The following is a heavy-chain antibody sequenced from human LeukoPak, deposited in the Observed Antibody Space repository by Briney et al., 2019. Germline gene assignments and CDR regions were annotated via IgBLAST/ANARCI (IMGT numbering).Heavy chain of an antibody. V-gene: IGHV1-69*06. CDR3: ASTGIAVAGGNWFDP. J-gene: IGHJ5*02. D-gene: IGHD6-19*01. CDR2: IIPIFGTA. CDR1: GGTFSSYA. Sequence: ASVKVSCKASGGTFSSYAISWVRQAPGQGLEWMGGIIPIFGTANYAQKFQGRVTITADKSTSTAYMELSSLRSEDTAVYYCASTGIAVAGGNWFDPWGQGTLVTVSS.